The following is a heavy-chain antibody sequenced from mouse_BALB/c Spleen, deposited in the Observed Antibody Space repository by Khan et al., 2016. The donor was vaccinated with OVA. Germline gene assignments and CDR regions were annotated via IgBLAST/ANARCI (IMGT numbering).Heavy chain of an antibody. CDR1: GYTFTKYW. CDR3: ANHGSSSAWFTY. CDR2: INPSTGYT. D-gene: IGHD1-1*01. J-gene: IGHJ3*01. Sequence: QVQLQQSGAELAKPGASVKMSCKASGYTFTKYWMHWVKQRPGQGLEWIGYINPSTGYTEYNQKFKDKATLTADKSSSTAYMQLSSLTSEDSAVYYCANHGSSSAWFTYWGQGTLVTVSA. V-gene: IGHV1-7*01.